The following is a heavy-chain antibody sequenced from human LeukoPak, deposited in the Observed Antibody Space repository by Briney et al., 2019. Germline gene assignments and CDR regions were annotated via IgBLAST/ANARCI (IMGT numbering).Heavy chain of an antibody. CDR3: ARDLHCGGDCHAFDI. D-gene: IGHD2-21*02. CDR1: GGSISSGGYS. CDR2: IYYSGST. V-gene: IGHV4-31*03. Sequence: SQTLSLTCTVSGGSISSGGYSWSWIRQHPGKGLEWIGYIYYSGSTYYNPSLKSRVTISVDTSKNQFSLKLSSVTAADTAVYYCARDLHCGGDCHAFDIWGQGTMVTVSS. J-gene: IGHJ3*02.